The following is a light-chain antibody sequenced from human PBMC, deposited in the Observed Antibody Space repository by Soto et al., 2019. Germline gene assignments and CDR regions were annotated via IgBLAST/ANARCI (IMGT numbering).Light chain of an antibody. Sequence: QSALTQPPSVSGSPGQSVTISCTGTSIDFVSYNRVSWYQQPPGTAPKLIIYEARNRPSGVPDRFSGAKSGTSASLSISGLRSEDEADYHCAAWDDSLSGWVFGGGTKVTVL. V-gene: IGLV2-18*01. J-gene: IGLJ3*02. CDR1: SIDFVSYNR. CDR3: AAWDDSLSGWV. CDR2: EAR.